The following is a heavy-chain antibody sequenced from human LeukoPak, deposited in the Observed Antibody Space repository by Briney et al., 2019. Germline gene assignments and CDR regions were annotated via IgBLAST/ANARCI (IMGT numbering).Heavy chain of an antibody. CDR3: ARDKLRYFDY. CDR2: INPKTGGT. D-gene: IGHD3-10*01. J-gene: IGHJ4*02. Sequence: ASVKLSCTASGYTFTDYYMRWVRQAPGQGLEWMGWINPKTGGTNYAQQFQGRVTMTRDTSISTAYMELSRLRSDDTAMYYCARDKLRYFDYWGQGTLVTVSS. CDR1: GYTFTDYY. V-gene: IGHV1-2*02.